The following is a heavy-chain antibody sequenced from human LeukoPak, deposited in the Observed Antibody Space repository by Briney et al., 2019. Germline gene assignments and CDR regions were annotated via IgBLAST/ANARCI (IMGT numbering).Heavy chain of an antibody. J-gene: IGHJ4*02. D-gene: IGHD6-6*01. Sequence: GRSLRLSCAASGFTFSSYGMHWVRQAPGKGLEWVAVIWYGGSNKYYGDSVKGRFTISRDNSKNTLYLQMNSLRAEDTAVYYCAKGSRSNGYYIDYWGQGTLVTVSS. CDR1: GFTFSSYG. CDR2: IWYGGSNK. CDR3: AKGSRSNGYYIDY. V-gene: IGHV3-33*06.